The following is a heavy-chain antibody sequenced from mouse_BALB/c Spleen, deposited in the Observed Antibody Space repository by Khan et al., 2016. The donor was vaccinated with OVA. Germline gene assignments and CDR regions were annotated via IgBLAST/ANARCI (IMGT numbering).Heavy chain of an antibody. CDR3: ARIASYWYSDV. V-gene: IGHV9-1*02. Sequence: QIQLVQSGPELKKPGETVKISCKASGYTCTNYGMNWVKQAPGKGLKWMGWINTYTGEPTYADDFKGRFVFSLETSASTAYLQISNLKNEDMTTYFCARIASYWYSDVWGAGTTVTVSS. J-gene: IGHJ1*01. CDR2: INTYTGEP. CDR1: GYTCTNYG.